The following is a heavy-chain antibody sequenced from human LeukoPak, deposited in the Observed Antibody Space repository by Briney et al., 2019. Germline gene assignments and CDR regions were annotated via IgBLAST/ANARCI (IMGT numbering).Heavy chain of an antibody. CDR3: VRGKLVYYYDNSGYVDS. Sequence: PGGSLRLSCAASGFSFSSYTMNWVRQAPGKGLEWLSYIKITSGALYYADSVKGRFTISRDIAKNLLYLKMNNLRAEDTAVYYCVRGKLVYYYDNSGYVDSWGQGNLVTVSS. CDR2: IKITSGAL. J-gene: IGHJ4*02. D-gene: IGHD3-22*01. V-gene: IGHV3-48*01. CDR1: GFSFSSYT.